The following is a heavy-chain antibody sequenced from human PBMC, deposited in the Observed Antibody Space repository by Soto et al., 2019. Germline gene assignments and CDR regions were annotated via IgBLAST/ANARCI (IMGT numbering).Heavy chain of an antibody. CDR1: DGNIINHY. D-gene: IGHD3-10*01. Sequence: HPNTASDGNIINHYWSRISQPPGKGLDWIGYIYYSGSTNYNPSLKSRVTISVDTSKNQFSLKLSSVTAADPAVYYCASSSSFRGVTNAYYYYGMDVWGQGPSV. CDR3: ASSSSFRGVTNAYYYYGMDV. CDR2: IYYSGST. V-gene: IGHV4-59*11. J-gene: IGHJ6*02.